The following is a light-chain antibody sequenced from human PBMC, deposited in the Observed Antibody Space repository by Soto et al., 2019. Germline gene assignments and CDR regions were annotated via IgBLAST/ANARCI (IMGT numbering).Light chain of an antibody. CDR1: SSNIGSPFD. Sequence: QSVLTQPPSVSGAPGQRITISCTGNSSNIGSPFDVHWYQHLPGAVPRLLIYANNNRPSGVPDRFSGSKSGTSASLAITGLQADDEADYYCQSFDSRLSGPVFGGGTKLIVL. CDR3: QSFDSRLSGPV. J-gene: IGLJ2*01. V-gene: IGLV1-40*01. CDR2: ANN.